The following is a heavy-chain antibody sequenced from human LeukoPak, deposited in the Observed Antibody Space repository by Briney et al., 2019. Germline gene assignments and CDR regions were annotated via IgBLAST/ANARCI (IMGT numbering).Heavy chain of an antibody. J-gene: IGHJ4*02. CDR1: GYSISSGYY. Sequence: PSETLSLTCTVSGYSISSGYYWGWIRQPPGKGLEWIGSMYHGGSTYYNPSLKSRVTISVDTSKNQFSLKLSSVTAADTAVYYCARDRGSSWSDWGQGTLVTVSS. D-gene: IGHD6-13*01. CDR3: ARDRGSSWSD. CDR2: MYHGGST. V-gene: IGHV4-38-2*02.